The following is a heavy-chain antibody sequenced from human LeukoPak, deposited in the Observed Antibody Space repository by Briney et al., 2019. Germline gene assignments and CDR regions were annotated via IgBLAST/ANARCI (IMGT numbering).Heavy chain of an antibody. D-gene: IGHD3-10*02. J-gene: IGHJ6*04. Sequence: PGGSLRLSCAASGFTFSSYAMHWVRQAPGKGLEWVTFISYDVSNKYYVDSVKGRFTISRDNSKNTLYLEMNSLRAEDTAVYYCAELGITMIGGVWGKGTTVTISS. V-gene: IGHV3-30*04. CDR3: AELGITMIGGV. CDR1: GFTFSSYA. CDR2: ISYDVSNK.